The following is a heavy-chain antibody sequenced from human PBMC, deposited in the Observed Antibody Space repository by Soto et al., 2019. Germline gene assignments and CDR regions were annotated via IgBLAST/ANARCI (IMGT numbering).Heavy chain of an antibody. V-gene: IGHV3-33*01. D-gene: IGHD3-22*01. CDR2: IWYDGSNK. CDR3: ARDRGPRGLQDSSGYYPDY. J-gene: IGHJ4*02. CDR1: GFTFSSYG. Sequence: GGSLRLSCAASGFTFSSYGMHWVRQAPGKGLEWVAVIWYDGSNKYYADSVKGRFTISRDNSKNTLYLQMNSLRAEDTAVYYCARDRGPRGLQDSSGYYPDYWGQGTLVTVSS.